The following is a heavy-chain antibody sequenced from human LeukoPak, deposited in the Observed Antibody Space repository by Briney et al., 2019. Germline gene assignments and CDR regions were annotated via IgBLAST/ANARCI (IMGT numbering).Heavy chain of an antibody. CDR2: IYYSGST. Sequence: SETLSLTCTVSGGSISSSSYYWGWIRQPPGKGLEWIGSIYYSGSTYYNPSLKSRVTISVDTSKNQFSLKLSSVPAADTAVYYCIRDRGYSSSSSDYWGQGTLVTVSS. CDR1: GGSISSSSYY. J-gene: IGHJ4*02. D-gene: IGHD6-6*01. V-gene: IGHV4-39*01. CDR3: IRDRGYSSSSSDY.